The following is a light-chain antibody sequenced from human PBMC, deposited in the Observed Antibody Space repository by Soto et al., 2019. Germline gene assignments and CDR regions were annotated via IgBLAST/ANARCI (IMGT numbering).Light chain of an antibody. Sequence: QSALTQPASVSGSPEQSITISCTGTSSDVGGYDYVSWYQLHPGKAPKLMVFEVNNRPSGVSYRFSVSKSGNTASLTISGLQAEDEADYFCSSYSISTAYLFGTGTKLTVL. CDR1: SSDVGGYDY. CDR3: SSYSISTAYL. V-gene: IGLV2-14*01. J-gene: IGLJ1*01. CDR2: EVN.